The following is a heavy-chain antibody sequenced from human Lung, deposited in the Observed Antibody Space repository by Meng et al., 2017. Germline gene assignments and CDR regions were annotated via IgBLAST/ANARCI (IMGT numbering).Heavy chain of an antibody. CDR3: SGHVDY. V-gene: IGHV3-15*01. CDR1: GFTFSNAW. CDR2: MKSNVDGGTV. J-gene: IGHJ4*01. Sequence: VNLVESGGGFVKPGGSLRLSCAASGFTFSNAWMTWVRQAPGKGLEWIGRMKSNVDGGTVDYAAAVKGRFFISRDDSENTFYLQMNSLKTEDTAVYYCSGHVDYWGHGTLVTVSS.